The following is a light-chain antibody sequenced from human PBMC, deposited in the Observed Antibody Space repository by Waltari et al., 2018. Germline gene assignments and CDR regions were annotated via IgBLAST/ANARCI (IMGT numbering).Light chain of an antibody. Sequence: QSALTQPASVSGSPGQSITISCTGTSSDVGAYNSVSWYQQHPGKAPKLLIYEVSHRPSGVAPRLSGSRSGNTASLTISGLQAEDEADYFCTSYTTITTWVCGGGTKLTVL. CDR3: TSYTTITTWV. V-gene: IGLV2-14*01. CDR2: EVS. J-gene: IGLJ3*02. CDR1: SSDVGAYNS.